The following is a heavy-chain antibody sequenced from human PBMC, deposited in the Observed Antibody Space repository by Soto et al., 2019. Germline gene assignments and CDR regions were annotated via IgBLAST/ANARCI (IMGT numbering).Heavy chain of an antibody. D-gene: IGHD4-17*01. Sequence: PGGSLRLSCAASGFTFSSYAMSWVRQAPGKGLEWVSAISGSGGSTYYADSVKGRFTISRDNSKNTLYLQMNSPRAEDTAVYYCAKDHLTTVTTDSDYWGQGTLVTVSS. CDR1: GFTFSSYA. CDR2: ISGSGGST. J-gene: IGHJ4*02. CDR3: AKDHLTTVTTDSDY. V-gene: IGHV3-23*01.